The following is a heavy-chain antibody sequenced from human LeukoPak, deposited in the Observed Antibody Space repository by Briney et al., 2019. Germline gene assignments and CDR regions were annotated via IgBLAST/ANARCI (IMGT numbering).Heavy chain of an antibody. V-gene: IGHV1-2*02. CDR1: GYTFTDYY. J-gene: IGHJ4*02. D-gene: IGHD4-17*01. Sequence: GASVKVSCKASGYTFTDYYMHWVRQAPGQGFEWMGWINPDDGDTNYAQKFQGRVTITRDTSASTAYMELSGLRSDDTAVYYCARARWTSTVTTYYLDFWGQGTLVTVSS. CDR2: INPDDGDT. CDR3: ARARWTSTVTTYYLDF.